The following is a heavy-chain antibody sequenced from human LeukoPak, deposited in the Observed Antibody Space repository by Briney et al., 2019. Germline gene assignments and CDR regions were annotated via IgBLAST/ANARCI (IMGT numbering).Heavy chain of an antibody. CDR1: GGSISSSSYY. J-gene: IGHJ2*01. Sequence: PSETLSLTCTVSGGSISSSSYYWGWIRQPPGKGLEWIGSIYYSGSTYYNPSLKSRVTISVDTSKNQFSLKLSSVTAADTAVYYCARAITADITMIVVVIPTADWYFDLWGRGTLVTVPS. CDR2: IYYSGST. CDR3: ARAITADITMIVVVIPTADWYFDL. D-gene: IGHD3-22*01. V-gene: IGHV4-39*07.